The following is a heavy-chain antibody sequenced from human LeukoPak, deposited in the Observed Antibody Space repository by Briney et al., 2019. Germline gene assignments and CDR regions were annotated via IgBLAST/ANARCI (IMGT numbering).Heavy chain of an antibody. V-gene: IGHV3-21*01. Sequence: GGSLRLSCAASGFTLSSYSMKWVRQAPGKGLEWVSSISSSSSYIYYADSVKGRFTISRDNAKNSLYLQMNSLRAEDTAVYYCARWWLSGMDVWGQGTTVTVSS. J-gene: IGHJ6*02. CDR3: ARWWLSGMDV. CDR1: GFTLSSYS. D-gene: IGHD2-15*01. CDR2: ISSSSSYI.